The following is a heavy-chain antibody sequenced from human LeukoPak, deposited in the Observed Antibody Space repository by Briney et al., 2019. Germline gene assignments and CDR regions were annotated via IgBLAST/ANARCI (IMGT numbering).Heavy chain of an antibody. CDR1: GYSFTTCH. Sequence: ASVKVSYKAAGYSFTTCHINWVRQPPGQGPEWMGGVNPDTGNTGFAQKFEDSVTVTRDTSMSTAYMERNRLRSGDTAVYYCAREGNGYDIFTHTHNWFDPWGQGTLVTVSS. J-gene: IGHJ5*02. CDR3: AREGNGYDIFTHTHNWFDP. CDR2: VNPDTGNT. V-gene: IGHV1-8*02. D-gene: IGHD3-9*01.